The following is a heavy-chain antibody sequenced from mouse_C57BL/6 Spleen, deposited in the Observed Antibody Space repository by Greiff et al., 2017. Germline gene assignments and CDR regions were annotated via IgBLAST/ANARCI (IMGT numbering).Heavy chain of an antibody. D-gene: IGHD2-3*01. CDR2: IDPSDSYT. V-gene: IGHV1-69*01. CDR1: GYTFTSYW. Sequence: QVQLQQPGAELVMPGASVKLSCKASGYTFTSYWMHWVKQRPGQGLEWIGEIDPSDSYTNYNQKFQGKSTLTVDKASSPAYMQLSSLTSEDSAVYYCSRSEDGYRLAYWGQGTLVTVSA. J-gene: IGHJ3*01. CDR3: SRSEDGYRLAY.